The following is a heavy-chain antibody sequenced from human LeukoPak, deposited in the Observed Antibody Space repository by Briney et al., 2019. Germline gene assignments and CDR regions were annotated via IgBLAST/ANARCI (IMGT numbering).Heavy chain of an antibody. CDR1: GYTFTGHY. D-gene: IGHD1-26*01. CDR2: INPNTGDT. Sequence: ASVTVSCKASGYTFTGHYMHWVRQAPGQGLEWMGWINPNTGDTKYAQKFQGRVTMTRDTSISTAYMDLSTLRSDDTALYYCARDPPRIVGADAFDIWGQGTMVTVSS. CDR3: ARDPPRIVGADAFDI. V-gene: IGHV1-2*02. J-gene: IGHJ3*02.